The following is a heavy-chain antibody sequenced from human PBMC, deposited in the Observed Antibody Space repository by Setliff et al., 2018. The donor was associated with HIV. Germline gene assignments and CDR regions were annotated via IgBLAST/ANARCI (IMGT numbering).Heavy chain of an antibody. D-gene: IGHD5-18*01. CDR3: ARRQQLWLLYAFDI. V-gene: IGHV4-4*08. CDR1: GGSISSYY. Sequence: SETLSLTCTVSGGSISSYYWSWIRQPPGKGLEWIGYIYTSGSTNYNPSLKSRVTISVDTSKNQFSLKLSSVTAADTAVYYCARRQQLWLLYAFDIWGQGTMVTVSS. CDR2: IYTSGST. J-gene: IGHJ3*02.